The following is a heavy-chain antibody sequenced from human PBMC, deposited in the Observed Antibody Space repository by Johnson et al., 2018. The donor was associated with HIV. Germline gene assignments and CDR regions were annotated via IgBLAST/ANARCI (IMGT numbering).Heavy chain of an antibody. D-gene: IGHD5-18*01. V-gene: IGHV3-66*02. CDR2: IYSGGST. CDR3: AREPGSSYGYDAFDI. CDR1: GFSVSTYD. Sequence: VQLVESGGGLVQHGGSLRLSCAASGFSVSTYDMHWVRQATGKGLDWVSVIYSGGSTYYADSVKGRFTISRDNSKNTLYLQMNSLRAEDTAVYYCAREPGSSYGYDAFDIWGQGTMVTVSS. J-gene: IGHJ3*02.